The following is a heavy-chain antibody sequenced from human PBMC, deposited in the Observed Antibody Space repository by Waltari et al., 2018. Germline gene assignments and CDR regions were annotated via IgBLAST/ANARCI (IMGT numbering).Heavy chain of an antibody. Sequence: EVQLVESGGGLVQPGGSLRLSCAASGFNFSTYWMGWVRQAPGKGMELVANIKPDVSDKYYVDAVKGRFTISRDNGKNALYLQMNSLRAEDTAVYYCVRGDVWGQGTTVTVSS. J-gene: IGHJ6*02. V-gene: IGHV3-7*04. CDR2: IKPDVSDK. CDR3: VRGDV. CDR1: GFNFSTYW.